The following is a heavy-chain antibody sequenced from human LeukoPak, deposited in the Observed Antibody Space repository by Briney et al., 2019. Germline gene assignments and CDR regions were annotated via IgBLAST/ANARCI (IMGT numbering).Heavy chain of an antibody. CDR3: ARGVLVFDY. D-gene: IGHD3-10*01. CDR2: ITSGGTTI. J-gene: IGHJ4*02. V-gene: IGHV3-48*01. CDR1: GFTFRTYN. Sequence: GGSLRLSCAASGFTFRTYNMNWVRQAPGKGLEWVSYITSGGTTIYYADSVKGRFTISRDNAKNSLYLQMNSLRAEDTAVYYCARGVLVFDYWGQGTLVTVSS.